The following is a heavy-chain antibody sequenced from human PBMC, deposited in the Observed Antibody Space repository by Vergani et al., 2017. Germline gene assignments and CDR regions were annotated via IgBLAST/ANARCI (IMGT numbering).Heavy chain of an antibody. D-gene: IGHD2-2*01. V-gene: IGHV1-18*04. Sequence: QVQLVQSGAEVKKPGASVKVSCKASGYTFTSYGISWVRQAPGQGLEWMEWISAYNGNTNYAQKLQGRVTMTTDTSTSTAYMELRSLRSDDTAVYYCARDPDIVVVPAAPYYYYYYGIDVWGQGTTVTVSS. CDR3: ARDPDIVVVPAAPYYYYYYGIDV. CDR2: ISAYNGNT. CDR1: GYTFTSYG. J-gene: IGHJ6*02.